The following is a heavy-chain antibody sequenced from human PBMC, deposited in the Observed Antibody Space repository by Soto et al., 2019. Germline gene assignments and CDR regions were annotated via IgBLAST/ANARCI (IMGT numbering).Heavy chain of an antibody. V-gene: IGHV3-72*01. D-gene: IGHD5-12*01. Sequence: EVQLVESGGGLVQPGGSLRLSCAASGFSFSDHSMDRVRQPPGKGLEWVGRTRNKPNSYTTEYAASVKGRFTISRDDSKNSLYLQMNSLRTEDTAMYYCARRGYSGYGYFDYWGQGALVTVSS. CDR2: TRNKPNSYTT. CDR3: ARRGYSGYGYFDY. J-gene: IGHJ4*02. CDR1: GFSFSDHS.